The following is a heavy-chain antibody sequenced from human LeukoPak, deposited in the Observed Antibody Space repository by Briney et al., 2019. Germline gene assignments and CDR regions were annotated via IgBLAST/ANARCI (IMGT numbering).Heavy chain of an antibody. CDR3: VRGLREFGYYYYHVDV. CDR1: GGSFSGHY. Sequence: TSSETLSLTCAVYGGSFSGHYWSWIRQPPGKGLEWIAEINHSGITNYNPSLKSRLTISVDTSKNQFSLRLSSVTAADTAVYYCVRGLREFGYYYYHVDVWGKGTTVTVSS. D-gene: IGHD3-10*01. CDR2: INHSGIT. J-gene: IGHJ6*03. V-gene: IGHV4-34*01.